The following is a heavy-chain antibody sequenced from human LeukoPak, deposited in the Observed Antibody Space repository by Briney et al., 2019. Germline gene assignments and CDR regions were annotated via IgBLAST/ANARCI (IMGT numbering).Heavy chain of an antibody. D-gene: IGHD1-1*01. Sequence: SETLSLTCIVSGGSLGFYFWSWIRQSAGKGLEWIGRINGNGVTNNNPSLKSRLTMSVDTSKNQFSLNLRSVTAADTSVYYCVRDEVRTTSRFSWDPWGQGILVTV. V-gene: IGHV4-4*07. CDR2: INGNGVT. CDR3: VRDEVRTTSRFSWDP. CDR1: GGSLGFYF. J-gene: IGHJ5*02.